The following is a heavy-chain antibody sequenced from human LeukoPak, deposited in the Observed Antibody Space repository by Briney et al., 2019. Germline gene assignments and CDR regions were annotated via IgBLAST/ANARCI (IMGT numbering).Heavy chain of an antibody. CDR3: ARDISGSGWYKH. D-gene: IGHD6-19*01. CDR1: GYTFTGYY. CDR2: INPNSGGT. J-gene: IGHJ4*02. Sequence: ASVKVSCKASGYTFTGYYMHWVRQAPGQGLEWMGWINPNSGGTNYAQKFQGRVTMTRDTSISTAYMELSRLRSDDTAVYYCARDISGSGWYKHWGQGTLVTVSS. V-gene: IGHV1-2*02.